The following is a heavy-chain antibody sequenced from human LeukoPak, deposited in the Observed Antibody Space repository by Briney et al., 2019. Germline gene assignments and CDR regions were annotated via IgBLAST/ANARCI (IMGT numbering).Heavy chain of an antibody. D-gene: IGHD5/OR15-5a*01. CDR3: ARSPRRATLPLDF. V-gene: IGHV4-59*01. J-gene: IGHJ4*02. CDR2: IFYKGSA. CDR1: GGSICTLY. Sequence: KPSETLSLTFTVSGGSICTLYWNWIRQPPGHELEWGGCIFYKGSANYNPSLKSRVTISVDTTKNQFSPMLNCVTAADTAIYYCARSPRRATLPLDFWGQGTLVTVSS.